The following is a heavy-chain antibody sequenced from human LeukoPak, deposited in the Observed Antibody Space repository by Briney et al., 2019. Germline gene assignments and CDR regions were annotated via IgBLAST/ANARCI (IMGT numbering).Heavy chain of an antibody. CDR1: GFTFSSCG. CDR2: IRYDGSNK. J-gene: IGHJ4*02. CDR3: ARESPTVTMKYGFDY. D-gene: IGHD4-17*01. V-gene: IGHV3-30*02. Sequence: GGSLRLSCAASGFTFSSCGMHWVRQAPGKGLEWVAFIRYDGSNKYYADSVKGRFTISRDNAKNSLYLQMNSLRAEDTALYYCARESPTVTMKYGFDYWGQGTLVTVSS.